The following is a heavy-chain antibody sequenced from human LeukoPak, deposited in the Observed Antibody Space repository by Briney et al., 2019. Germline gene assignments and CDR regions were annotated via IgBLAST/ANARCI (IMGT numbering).Heavy chain of an antibody. Sequence: GGSLRLSCAASGFTFSSYEMNWVRQAPGKGLEWVANIKQDGSEKYYVDSVKGRFTISRDNAKNSLYLQMNSLRAEDTAVYYCARDRGVVGQFDPWGQGTLVTVSS. CDR1: GFTFSSYE. D-gene: IGHD3-3*01. J-gene: IGHJ5*02. CDR3: ARDRGVVGQFDP. V-gene: IGHV3-7*04. CDR2: IKQDGSEK.